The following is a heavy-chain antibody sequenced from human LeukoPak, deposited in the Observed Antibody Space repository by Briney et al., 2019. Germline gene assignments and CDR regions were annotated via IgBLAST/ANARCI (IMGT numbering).Heavy chain of an antibody. CDR2: IYYSGST. CDR3: ARHGLHYYYGMDV. Sequence: PSETLSLTCTVSDGSISSYYWSWIRQPPGKGLEWIGYIYYSGSTNYNPSLKSRVTISVDTSKNQFSLKLSSVTAADTAVYYCARHGLHYYYGMDVWGQGTTVTVSS. V-gene: IGHV4-59*08. J-gene: IGHJ6*02. CDR1: DGSISSYY.